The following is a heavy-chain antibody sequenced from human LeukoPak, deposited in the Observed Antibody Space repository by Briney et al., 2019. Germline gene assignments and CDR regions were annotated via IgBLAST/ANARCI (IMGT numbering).Heavy chain of an antibody. CDR1: GGSFSGYY. Sequence: SETLSLTCAVYGGSFSGYYWSWIRQPPGKGLEWIGEINHSGSTNYNPSLKSRVTISVDTSKNQFSLKLSSVTAADTAVYYCASSSGSGDSGPGFWSGRGENWFDPWGQGTLVTVSS. CDR3: ASSSGSGDSGPGFWSGRGENWFDP. D-gene: IGHD3-3*01. V-gene: IGHV4-34*01. CDR2: INHSGST. J-gene: IGHJ5*02.